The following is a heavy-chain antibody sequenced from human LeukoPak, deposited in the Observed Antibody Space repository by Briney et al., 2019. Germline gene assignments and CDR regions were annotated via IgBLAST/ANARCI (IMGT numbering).Heavy chain of an antibody. CDR3: ARDRYCSGGSCLRSWFDP. D-gene: IGHD2-15*01. CDR2: INAGNGNT. CDR1: GYTFTSYA. J-gene: IGHJ5*02. V-gene: IGHV1-3*01. Sequence: ASVKVSSKASGYTFTSYAMHWVRQAPGQRLEWMGWINAGNGNTKYSQKFQGRVTITRDTSASTAYMELSSLRSEDTAVYYCARDRYCSGGSCLRSWFDPWGQGTLVTVSS.